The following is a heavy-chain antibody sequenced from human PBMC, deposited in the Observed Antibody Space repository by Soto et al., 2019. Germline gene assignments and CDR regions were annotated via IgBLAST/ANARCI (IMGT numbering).Heavy chain of an antibody. CDR2: TNLNSGAT. J-gene: IGHJ6*02. CDR3: GSGWSLGYGGLAGEYYGMYV. D-gene: IGHD3-10*01. V-gene: IGHV1-2*02. CDR1: VDTLTAYY. Sequence: ASVKVSSKASVDTLTAYYMHWVGQAPGKGLEGMGWTNLNSGATTIARKFQGGATITRDTPLRPASMDLSRLRSDDTAGYSCGSGWSLGYGGLAGEYYGMYVWGQGTKVTVSS.